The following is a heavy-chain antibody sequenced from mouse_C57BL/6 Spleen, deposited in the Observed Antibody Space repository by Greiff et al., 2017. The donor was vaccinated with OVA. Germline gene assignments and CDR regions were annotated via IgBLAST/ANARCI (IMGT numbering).Heavy chain of an antibody. J-gene: IGHJ4*01. Sequence: VQLQQSGPELVKPGASVKISCKASGYTFTDYYMNWVKQSHGQSLEWIGDINPNTGGTSYNQKFKGKATLTVDKSSSPAFMELRSLTSEDSAVYYCANWEGAMDYWGQGTSVTVSS. CDR3: ANWEGAMDY. V-gene: IGHV1-26*01. D-gene: IGHD4-1*02. CDR1: GYTFTDYY. CDR2: INPNTGGT.